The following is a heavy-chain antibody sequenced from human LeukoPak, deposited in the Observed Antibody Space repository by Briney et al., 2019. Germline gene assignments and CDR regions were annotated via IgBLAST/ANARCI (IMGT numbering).Heavy chain of an antibody. D-gene: IGHD3-9*01. J-gene: IGHJ4*02. CDR2: INHSGST. V-gene: IGHV4-39*07. CDR3: ARRSRYYFDWLLGCFDY. CDR1: GGSISSSSYY. Sequence: TASETLSLTCTVSGGSISSSSYYWGWIRQPPGKGLEWIGEINHSGSTNYNPSLKSRVTISVDTSKNQFSLKLSSVTAADTAVYYCARRSRYYFDWLLGCFDYWGQGTLVTVSS.